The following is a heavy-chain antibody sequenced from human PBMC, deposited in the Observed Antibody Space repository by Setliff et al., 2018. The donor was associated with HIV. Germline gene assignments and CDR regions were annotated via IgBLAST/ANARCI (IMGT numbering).Heavy chain of an antibody. CDR2: IYSDGST. CDR1: GLTFEYYA. Sequence: GGSLRLSCAAPGLTFEYYAMTWVRQAPGKGLEWVSTIYSDGSTYHADSVNGRFTLSRDIPENALYLQIDSLRPEDTAVYYCARVRLYNAALDYWGQGTLVTVSS. V-gene: IGHV3-66*02. J-gene: IGHJ4*02. CDR3: ARVRLYNAALDY. D-gene: IGHD3-10*01.